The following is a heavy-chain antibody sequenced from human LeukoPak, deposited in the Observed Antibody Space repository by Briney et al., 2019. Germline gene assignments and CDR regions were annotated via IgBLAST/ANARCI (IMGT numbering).Heavy chain of an antibody. CDR1: GGSISSYY. J-gene: IGHJ3*02. D-gene: IGHD3-9*01. CDR3: ASSGPITYYDILTGYYHSAFDI. CDR2: IYTSGST. V-gene: IGHV4-4*07. Sequence: PSETLSLTCTVSGGSISSYYWSWIRQPAGKGLEWIGRIYTSGSTNYNPSLKSRVTMSVGTSKNQFSLKLSSVTAADTAVYYCASSGPITYYDILTGYYHSAFDIWGQGTMVTVSS.